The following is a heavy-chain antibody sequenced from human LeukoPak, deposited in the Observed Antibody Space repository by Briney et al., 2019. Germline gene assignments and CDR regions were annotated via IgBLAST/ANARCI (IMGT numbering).Heavy chain of an antibody. CDR3: ARAPGVVAPFDY. D-gene: IGHD2-2*01. V-gene: IGHV1-69*05. CDR2: IIPIFGTA. J-gene: IGHJ4*02. Sequence: GASVKVSCKASGCTFSSYAISWVRQPPSQGLEWMGGIIPIFGTANYAQKFQGRVTITTDESTSTAYMELSSLRSEDTAVYYCARAPGVVAPFDYGGQGPLVTVSS. CDR1: GCTFSSYA.